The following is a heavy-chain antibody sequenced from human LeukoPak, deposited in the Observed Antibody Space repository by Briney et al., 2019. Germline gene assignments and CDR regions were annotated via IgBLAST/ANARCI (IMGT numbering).Heavy chain of an antibody. CDR1: GFTFNNYA. D-gene: IGHD1-26*01. J-gene: IGHJ4*02. CDR2: ISFDGGNK. V-gene: IGHV3-30-3*01. CDR3: ARDGIVGSPLFKFDY. Sequence: GGSLRLSCAASGFTFNNYAIHWVRQAPGKGLEWVAIISFDGGNKYYADSVKGRFTISRDNSKNTLCLQMNSLRAEDTAVYYCARDGIVGSPLFKFDYWGQGTLVTVSS.